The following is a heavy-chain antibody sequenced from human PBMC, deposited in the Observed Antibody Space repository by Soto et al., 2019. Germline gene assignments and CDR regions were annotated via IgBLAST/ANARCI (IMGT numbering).Heavy chain of an antibody. Sequence: PGESLKISCKGSGYSFTSYWIGWVRQMPGKGLEWMGIIYPGDSDTRYSPSFQGQVTISRDDSKSIAYLQMNSLKTEDTAVYYCTRDTWYYYDSSGYSGFDYWGQGTLVTVSS. D-gene: IGHD3-22*01. CDR1: GYSFTSYW. CDR2: IYPGDSDT. V-gene: IGHV5-51*01. CDR3: TRDTWYYYDSSGYSGFDY. J-gene: IGHJ4*02.